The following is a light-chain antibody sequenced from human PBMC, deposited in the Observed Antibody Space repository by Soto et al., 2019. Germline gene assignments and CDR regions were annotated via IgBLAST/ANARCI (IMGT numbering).Light chain of an antibody. J-gene: IGKJ1*01. CDR1: QSLSGNS. CDR3: QQYDTSRT. V-gene: IGKV3-20*01. Sequence: IVLTQSPATLSLSPGERATLSCRASQSLSGNSLAWYQQKPGQAPRLLIYRTSSRPTGIPDRFSGSGSGTDFTLTISRLEPEDFAVYYCQQYDTSRTFGQGTKVEVK. CDR2: RTS.